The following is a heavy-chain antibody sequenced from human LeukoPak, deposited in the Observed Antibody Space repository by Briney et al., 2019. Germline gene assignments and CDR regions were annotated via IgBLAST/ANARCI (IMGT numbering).Heavy chain of an antibody. CDR3: AKARELWFGEFYFDY. CDR1: GFTFSSYA. D-gene: IGHD3-10*01. Sequence: GGSLRLSCAASGFTFSSYAMSWVRQAPGKGLEWVSAISGSGGSTYYADSVKGRFTISRDNSKNTLYLQMNSLRAEDTAVYYCAKARELWFGEFYFDYWGQGTLVTVSS. V-gene: IGHV3-23*01. J-gene: IGHJ4*02. CDR2: ISGSGGST.